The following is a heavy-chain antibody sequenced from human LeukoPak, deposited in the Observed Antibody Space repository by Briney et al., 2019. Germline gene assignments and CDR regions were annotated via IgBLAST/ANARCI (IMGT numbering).Heavy chain of an antibody. Sequence: GRSLTPSCAPSGLIFSNYGMHWVRHAPGRGREWVTVISYDGSKKYYADPVKGRFTISRDNSKNTLYLQMNSLRAEDTAVYYCAKGLIGDRKLPQFDFWGQGTLVAVSS. V-gene: IGHV3-30*18. CDR1: GLIFSNYG. CDR3: AKGLIGDRKLPQFDF. D-gene: IGHD2-21*01. J-gene: IGHJ4*02. CDR2: ISYDGSKK.